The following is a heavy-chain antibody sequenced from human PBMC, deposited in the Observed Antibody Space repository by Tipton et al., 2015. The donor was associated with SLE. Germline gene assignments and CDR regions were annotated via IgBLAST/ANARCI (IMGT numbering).Heavy chain of an antibody. J-gene: IGHJ4*02. CDR2: IYYSGST. CDR3: ARGDCSSTSCLDC. Sequence: TLSLTCTVSGGSISSYYWSWIRQPPGKGLEWIGYIYYSGSTNYNPSLKSRVTISVDTSKNQFSLKLSSVTAADTAVYYCARGDCSSTSCLDCWGQGTLVTVSS. CDR1: GGSISSYY. V-gene: IGHV4-59*01. D-gene: IGHD2-2*01.